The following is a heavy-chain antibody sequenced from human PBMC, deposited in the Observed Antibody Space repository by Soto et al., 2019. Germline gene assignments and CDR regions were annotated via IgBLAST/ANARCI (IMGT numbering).Heavy chain of an antibody. J-gene: IGHJ6*02. CDR3: ANEHKSITIFDLGGMDV. V-gene: IGHV4-59*04. Sequence: SETLSLTCTVSGGSISSYYWSWIRQPPGKGLEWIGCIYYSGSTYYNSSLKSRVTISVDTSKNQFSLKLSSVTAADTAVYYCANEHKSITIFDLGGMDVWGQGTTVTVSS. D-gene: IGHD3-3*01. CDR1: GGSISSYY. CDR2: IYYSGST.